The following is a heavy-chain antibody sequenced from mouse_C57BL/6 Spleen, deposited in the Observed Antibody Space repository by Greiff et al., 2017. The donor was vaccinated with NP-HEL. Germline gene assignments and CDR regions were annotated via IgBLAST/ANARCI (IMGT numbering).Heavy chain of an antibody. CDR3: VRQVTTVAMDY. Sequence: EVQLVESGGGLVQPKGSLKLSCAASGFSFNTYAMNWVRQAPGKGLEWVARIRSKSNNYATYYADSVKDRFTISRDDSESMLYLQMNNLKTEDTAMYYCVRQVTTVAMDYWGQGTSVTVSS. V-gene: IGHV10-1*01. D-gene: IGHD1-1*01. J-gene: IGHJ4*01. CDR1: GFSFNTYA. CDR2: IRSKSNNYAT.